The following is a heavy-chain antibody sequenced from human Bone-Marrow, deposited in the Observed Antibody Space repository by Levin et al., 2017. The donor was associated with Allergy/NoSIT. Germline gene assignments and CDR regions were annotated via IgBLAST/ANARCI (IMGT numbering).Heavy chain of an antibody. Sequence: ASVKVSCKVFGDTLSDLSTHWVRQAPGKGLEWMGGFDPEADKFVYAQKFKGRITLAEDTSTNTASMEVTGLRFDDTAVYYCASKRAAVAGWGLDYWGQGTLVTVSS. CDR1: GDTLSDLS. D-gene: IGHD6-19*01. CDR2: FDPEADKF. V-gene: IGHV1-24*01. J-gene: IGHJ4*02. CDR3: ASKRAAVAGWGLDY.